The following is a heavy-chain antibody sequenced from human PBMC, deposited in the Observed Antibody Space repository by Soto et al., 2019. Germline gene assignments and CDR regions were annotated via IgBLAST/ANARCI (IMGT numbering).Heavy chain of an antibody. CDR3: ARERGRDALAPKNTWFET. Sequence: QVQLVQSGDEVKNPGASVKVSCKPSGYTFTDYHIPWVRQAPGQGLEFMGWINANNGGAGSAQQVHGRLTVTRDTSISTGSMELSNLQSADTAVYFCARERGRDALAPKNTWFETRGHGTRVTVSS. D-gene: IGHD3-16*01. J-gene: IGHJ5*01. CDR2: INANNGGA. CDR1: GYTFTDYH. V-gene: IGHV1-2*02.